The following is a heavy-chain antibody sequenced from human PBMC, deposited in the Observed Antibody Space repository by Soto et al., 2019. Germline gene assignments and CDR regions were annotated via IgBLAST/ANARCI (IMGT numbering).Heavy chain of an antibody. CDR2: TYYRSKWYN. V-gene: IGHV6-1*01. J-gene: IGHJ6*02. CDR1: GDSVSSNSAA. D-gene: IGHD2-2*02. CDR3: ARDRVVVVPAAIRYYYYYGMDV. Sequence: QTLSLTCAISGDSVSSNSAAWNWIRQSPSRGLEWLGRTYYRSKWYNDYAVSVKSRITINPDTSKNQFSLQLNSVTPEDTAVYYCARDRVVVVPAAIRYYYYYGMDVWGQGTTVTVSS.